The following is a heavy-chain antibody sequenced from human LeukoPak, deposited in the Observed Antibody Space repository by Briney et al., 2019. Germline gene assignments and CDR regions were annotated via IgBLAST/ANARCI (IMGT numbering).Heavy chain of an antibody. CDR3: AHSPDSVAGVYYFDY. Sequence: ESGPTLVKPTHTLTLTCTFSGFSLSTSGVGVRWIRQPPGKALEWLALIYWDDDKRYSPSLKTRLTITKDTSKNQVVLTMTNMDPVDTATYYCAHSPDSVAGVYYFDYWGQGTLVTVSS. D-gene: IGHD6-19*01. CDR2: IYWDDDK. V-gene: IGHV2-5*02. J-gene: IGHJ4*02. CDR1: GFSLSTSGVG.